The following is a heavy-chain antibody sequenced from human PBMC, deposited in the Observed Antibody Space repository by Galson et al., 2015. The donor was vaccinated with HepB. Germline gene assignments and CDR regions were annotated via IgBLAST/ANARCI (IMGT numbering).Heavy chain of an antibody. CDR2: ISSSSSYI. Sequence: SLRLSCAASGFTFSSYSMNWVRQAPGKGLEWVSSISSSSSYIYYADSVKGRFTISRDNAKNSLYLQMNSLRAEDTAVYYCARGPPSGGFGEFYFDYWGQGTLVTVSS. J-gene: IGHJ4*02. CDR3: ARGPPSGGFGEFYFDY. D-gene: IGHD3-10*01. V-gene: IGHV3-21*01. CDR1: GFTFSSYS.